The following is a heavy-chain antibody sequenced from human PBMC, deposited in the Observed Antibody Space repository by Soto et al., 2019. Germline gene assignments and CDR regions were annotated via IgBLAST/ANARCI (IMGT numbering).Heavy chain of an antibody. J-gene: IGHJ5*02. V-gene: IGHV3-66*01. CDR2: IYSGGST. CDR1: GFTFSSYA. Sequence: GGSLRLSCAASGFTFSSYAMSWVRQAPGKGLEWVSVIYSGGSTYYADSVKGRFTISRDNSKNTLYLQMNSLRAEDTAVYYCARDEGNYDFWSGYPYNWFDPWGQGTLVTVSS. D-gene: IGHD3-3*01. CDR3: ARDEGNYDFWSGYPYNWFDP.